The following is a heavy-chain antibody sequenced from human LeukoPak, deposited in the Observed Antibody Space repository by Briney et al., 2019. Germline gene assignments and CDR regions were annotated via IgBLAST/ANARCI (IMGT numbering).Heavy chain of an antibody. CDR2: INPNSGGT. Sequence: GASVKVSCKASGYTFTGYYIHWLRQAPGQGLEWMGRINPNSGGTNYAQKFQGRVTMTRDTSISTAYMELSRLKSDDTAVYYCARGSRVGYQLLYERVNEGNWFDPWGQGTLVTVSS. D-gene: IGHD2-2*02. CDR1: GYTFTGYY. V-gene: IGHV1-2*06. J-gene: IGHJ5*02. CDR3: ARGSRVGYQLLYERVNEGNWFDP.